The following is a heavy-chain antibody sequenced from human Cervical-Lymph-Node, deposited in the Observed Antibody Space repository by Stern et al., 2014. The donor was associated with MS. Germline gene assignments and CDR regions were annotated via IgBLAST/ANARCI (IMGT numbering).Heavy chain of an antibody. CDR3: ASLRVGAPTEDYFEN. CDR1: GFTFSDHY. CDR2: SRTKVKSYTT. Sequence: EMQLVESGGGLVQPGGSLRLSCAASGFTFSDHYMDWVRQAPGKGLEWVGRSRTKVKSYTTEYAASVKGRFTVSRDDSMNSLYLQMNSLKTEDTAVYYCASLRVGAPTEDYFENWGQGTLVTVSS. J-gene: IGHJ4*02. V-gene: IGHV3-72*01. D-gene: IGHD1-26*01.